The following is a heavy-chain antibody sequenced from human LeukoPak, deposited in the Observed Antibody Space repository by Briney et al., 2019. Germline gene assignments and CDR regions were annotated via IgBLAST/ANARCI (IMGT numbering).Heavy chain of an antibody. CDR1: GGSISSGGYY. J-gene: IGHJ5*02. CDR3: ARGDSTMVRGVITSNWFDP. CDR2: IYYSGST. D-gene: IGHD3-10*01. V-gene: IGHV4-30-4*01. Sequence: SETLSLTCTVSGGSISSGGYYWSWIRQPPGKGLEWIGYIYYSGSTYYNPSLKSRVTISVDTSKNQFSLKLSSVTAADTAVYYCARGDSTMVRGVITSNWFDPWGQGTLVTVSS.